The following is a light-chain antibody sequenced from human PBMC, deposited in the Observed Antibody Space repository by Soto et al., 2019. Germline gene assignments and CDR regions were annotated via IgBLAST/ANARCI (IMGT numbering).Light chain of an antibody. Sequence: QSVLSQTPSVSGTPGQTVTMSCSGSSSNIGTNTVKWYQQLPGMAPKVLIYSHDQWSSGVPDRFSGSKSGTSASLAISGLQSEDEADYYCATWDDNLNAVVFGGGTKLTVL. J-gene: IGLJ2*01. V-gene: IGLV1-44*01. CDR2: SHD. CDR1: SSNIGTNT. CDR3: ATWDDNLNAVV.